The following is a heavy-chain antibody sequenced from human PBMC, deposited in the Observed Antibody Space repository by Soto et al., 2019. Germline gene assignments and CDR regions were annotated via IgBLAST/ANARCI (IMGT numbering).Heavy chain of an antibody. CDR3: ARDPGYARGVSFDP. D-gene: IGHD3-16*01. CDR2: IYSSGDT. Sequence: EVQLVESGGGLVQPGGSLRLSCAASGFSVSDNYMSWVRQAPGKGLEWMSVIYSSGDTYYADSVKGRLTISRDNSRNTLYLQINDLRVEDTAIYYCARDPGYARGVSFDPWGQAIPVTVSS. V-gene: IGHV3-66*01. J-gene: IGHJ5*02. CDR1: GFSVSDNY.